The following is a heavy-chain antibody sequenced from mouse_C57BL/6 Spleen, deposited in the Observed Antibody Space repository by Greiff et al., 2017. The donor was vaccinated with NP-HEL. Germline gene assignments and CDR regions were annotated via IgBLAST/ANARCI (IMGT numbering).Heavy chain of an antibody. CDR2: IDPSDSET. D-gene: IGHD2-2*01. J-gene: IGHJ4*01. CDR1: GYTFTSYW. Sequence: QVQLKQPGAELVRPGSSVKLSCKASGYTFTSYWMHWVKQRPIQGLEWIGNIDPSDSETHYNQKFKDKATLTVDKSSSTAYMQLSSLTSEDSAVYYCAREGMVTTRSMDYWGQGTSVTVSS. V-gene: IGHV1-52*01. CDR3: AREGMVTTRSMDY.